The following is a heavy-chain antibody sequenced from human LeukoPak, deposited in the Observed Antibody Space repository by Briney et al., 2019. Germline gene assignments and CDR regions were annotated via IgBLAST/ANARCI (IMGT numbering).Heavy chain of an antibody. CDR3: ARAGLGIYFDY. J-gene: IGHJ4*02. CDR2: IYYSGST. CDR1: GGSISSGDYY. Sequence: SETLSLTCTVSGGSISSGDYYWSWIRQPPGKGLEWIGYIYYSGSTYYNPSLKSRVTISVDTSKNQFSLKLSSVTAADTAVYYCARAGLGIYFDYWGQGTLVTVSS. D-gene: IGHD6-13*01. V-gene: IGHV4-30-4*01.